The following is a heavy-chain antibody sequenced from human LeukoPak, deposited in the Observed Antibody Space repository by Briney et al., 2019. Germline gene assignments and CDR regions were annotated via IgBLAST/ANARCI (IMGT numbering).Heavy chain of an antibody. CDR2: IKSKTDGGTT. J-gene: IGHJ6*03. V-gene: IGHV3-15*01. Sequence: GGSLRLSCAASGFTFSNAWMSWVRQAPGKGLEWVGRIKSKTDGGTTDYAAPVKGRFTISRDDSKNTLYLQMNSLKTEDTAVYYCTTEPRSHIVLMVYATIDYYYMDVWGKGTTVTVSS. CDR1: GFTFSNAW. CDR3: TTEPRSHIVLMVYATIDYYYMDV. D-gene: IGHD2-8*01.